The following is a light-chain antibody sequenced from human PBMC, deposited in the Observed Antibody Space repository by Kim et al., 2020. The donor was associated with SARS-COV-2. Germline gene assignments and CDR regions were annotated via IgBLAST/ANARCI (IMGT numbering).Light chain of an antibody. V-gene: IGKV3-20*01. CDR2: DAS. Sequence: SPGERAALSARASPRISSNYLAWYQQKPGQAPRLLVLDASTRATGIPDRFSGSGSGTDFTLTINRLEPEDFAVYYCQQYGSSPLTFGGGTKVDIK. J-gene: IGKJ4*01. CDR3: QQYGSSPLT. CDR1: PRISSNY.